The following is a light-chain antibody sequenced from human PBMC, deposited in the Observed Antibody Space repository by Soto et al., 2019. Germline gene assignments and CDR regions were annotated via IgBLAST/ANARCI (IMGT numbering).Light chain of an antibody. Sequence: DVVMTQSPLSLPVTLGQPASISCRSSQSLVHSDGNTYLSWFQQRPGQSPRRLIYKVSKRDSGVPDSFSGSGSGTDFTLKISRVEAEDVGIYYCMQGTHSYTFGQGTRLDIK. J-gene: IGKJ2*01. CDR3: MQGTHSYT. CDR1: QSLVHSDGNTY. V-gene: IGKV2-30*02. CDR2: KVS.